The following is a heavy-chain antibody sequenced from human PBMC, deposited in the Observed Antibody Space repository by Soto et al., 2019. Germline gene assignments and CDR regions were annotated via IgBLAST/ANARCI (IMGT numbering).Heavy chain of an antibody. Sequence: EVQLVESGGRLVQRGGSLRLSCSGSGFIFGDHVMDWVRQAPGKGLEWVAGISGSGNSPFFIDSVKGRFTNSRDNSKNTVYLEMNNLRDEDSAMYFCARGTHSYSGSHELDAWGLGILVTVSS. V-gene: IGHV3-23*04. J-gene: IGHJ5*02. CDR2: ISGSGNSP. D-gene: IGHD1-26*01. CDR1: GFIFGDHV. CDR3: ARGTHSYSGSHELDA.